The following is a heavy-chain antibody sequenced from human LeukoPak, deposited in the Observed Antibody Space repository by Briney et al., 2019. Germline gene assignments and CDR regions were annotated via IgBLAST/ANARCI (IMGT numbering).Heavy chain of an antibody. D-gene: IGHD1-26*01. CDR2: IYYSGTT. V-gene: IGHV4-59*01. J-gene: IGHJ4*02. CDR1: GGSISNYY. Sequence: SETLSLTCTVSGGSISNYYWSWIRQPPGKGLEWIGYIYYSGTTNYNPSLKSRVTILVDTSKNQFSLKLSSVTAADTAVYYCAREGSYHSPFDYWGQGTLVTFSS. CDR3: AREGSYHSPFDY.